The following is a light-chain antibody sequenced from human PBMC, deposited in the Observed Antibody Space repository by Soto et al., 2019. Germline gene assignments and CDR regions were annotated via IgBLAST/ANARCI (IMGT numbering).Light chain of an antibody. J-gene: IGLJ1*01. CDR2: EGS. CDR1: SSAVGTFRL. Sequence: ALTQPDYVSKSPGQPITISCTGSSSAVGTFRLVSWYQHHPGKVPKLIIYEGSKRPSGVSNRFSGSEPGNTASLTISGLQAEDEAGYYCCSSAPVWTIVFGTGTKVTVL. CDR3: CSSAPVWTIV. V-gene: IGLV2-23*01.